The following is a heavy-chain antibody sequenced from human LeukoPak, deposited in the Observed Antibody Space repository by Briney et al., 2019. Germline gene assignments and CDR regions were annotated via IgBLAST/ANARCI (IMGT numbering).Heavy chain of an antibody. Sequence: GGSLRLSCAASGFTFSTYGINWVRQAPGNGLEWISYISSSGSSISYAASVEGRFSISRDNAKNSLYLQMNSLRAEDTALYYCARDGFTMKTSFDYWGQGTLVTVSS. CDR2: ISSSGSSI. V-gene: IGHV3-48*04. J-gene: IGHJ4*02. CDR3: ARDGFTMKTSFDY. CDR1: GFTFSTYG. D-gene: IGHD3-22*01.